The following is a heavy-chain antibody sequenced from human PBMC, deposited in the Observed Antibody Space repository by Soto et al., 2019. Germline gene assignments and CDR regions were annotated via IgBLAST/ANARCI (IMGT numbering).Heavy chain of an antibody. CDR2: ISSASDFI. CDR3: AKLRLLTGKNDY. D-gene: IGHD1-20*01. CDR1: EFTCSTFT. V-gene: IGHV3-23*01. J-gene: IGHJ4*02. Sequence: PGGSLRLSCVAFEFTCSTFTMNWVRQAPGKGLEWVSSISSASDFIYYADSVKGRFTISRDNSKNTLYLQMNSLRAEDTAVYYCAKLRLLTGKNDYWGQGTLVTVSP.